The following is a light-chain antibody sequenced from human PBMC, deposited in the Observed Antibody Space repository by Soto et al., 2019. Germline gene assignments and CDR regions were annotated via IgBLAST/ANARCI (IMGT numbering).Light chain of an antibody. Sequence: EIVLTQSPGTLSLSPGERATLSCRASQSVSSSYLAWYQQKPGQAPRLLIYGASSRATGFPDRFSGSVSGIDFTLTISRLEPEDFAVYYCQQYGSSLFTFGPGTKVDTK. J-gene: IGKJ3*01. CDR1: QSVSSSY. CDR2: GAS. V-gene: IGKV3-20*01. CDR3: QQYGSSLFT.